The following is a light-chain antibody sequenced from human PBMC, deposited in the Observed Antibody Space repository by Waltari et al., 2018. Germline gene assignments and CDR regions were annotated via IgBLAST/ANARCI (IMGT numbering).Light chain of an antibody. CDR1: QYVSSN. CDR2: GAS. V-gene: IGKV3-15*01. Sequence: EIVMTSSPATLSRSPGDRDNLSCRASQYVSSNLAWYQQKPGQAPRLLIYGASTRATGIPGRFSGSGSGTEFTLSISGLQSEDFALYYCQQYNAWPRTFGQGTKVEIK. CDR3: QQYNAWPRT. J-gene: IGKJ1*01.